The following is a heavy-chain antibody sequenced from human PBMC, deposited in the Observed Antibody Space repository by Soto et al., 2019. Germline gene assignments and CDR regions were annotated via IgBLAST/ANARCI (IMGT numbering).Heavy chain of an antibody. CDR1: GFTCSSDG. CDR2: IWYDGSNK. D-gene: IGHD3-22*01. CDR3: ARDRGAVVVINESGSAFDI. Sequence: QTGRSLRLSCAAAGFTCSSDGMHWVRQPPGKGREWGAFIWYDGSNKYYGDSVKGRFTISRHNSKNTLYLQINRLRAEDTAVYYGARDRGAVVVINESGSAFDIWGQGTMVTVSS. J-gene: IGHJ3*02. V-gene: IGHV3-33*01.